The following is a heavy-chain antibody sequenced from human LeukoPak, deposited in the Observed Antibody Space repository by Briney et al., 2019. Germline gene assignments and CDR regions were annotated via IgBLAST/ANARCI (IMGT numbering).Heavy chain of an antibody. V-gene: IGHV3-48*03. CDR1: GFTFNNYQ. CDR3: ARHDSGGYSAGGDNWFDP. CDR2: ISSSGRTI. D-gene: IGHD1-26*01. J-gene: IGHJ5*02. Sequence: GGSLRLSCAASGFTFNNYQMNWVRQAPGKGLECISYISSSGRTIYYADSLKGRFTVSRDNAKNSLYLRMNSLRDEDTAVYYCARHDSGGYSAGGDNWFDPWGQGTLVTVSS.